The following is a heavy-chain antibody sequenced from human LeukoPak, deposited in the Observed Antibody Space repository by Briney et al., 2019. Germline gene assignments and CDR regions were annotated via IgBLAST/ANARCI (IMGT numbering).Heavy chain of an antibody. D-gene: IGHD3-22*01. CDR1: GFTFSTFA. CDR3: AKGKYMIVVVTAFDY. V-gene: IGHV3-23*01. Sequence: PGGSLRLSCAASGFTFSTFAMSWVRQAPGKGLEWVSPISGSGGSTYYADSVKGRFTISRDNSKNTLYLQMNSLRAEDTAVYYCAKGKYMIVVVTAFDYWGQGTLVTVSS. J-gene: IGHJ4*02. CDR2: ISGSGGST.